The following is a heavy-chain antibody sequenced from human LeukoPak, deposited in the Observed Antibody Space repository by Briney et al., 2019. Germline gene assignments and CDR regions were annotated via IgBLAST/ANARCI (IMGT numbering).Heavy chain of an antibody. Sequence: SETLSLTCAVYGGSFSGYYWSWIRQPPGKGREWIGEINHSGSTNYNPSLKSRVTISVDTSKNQFSLKLSSVTAADTAVYYCARGHGYCSGGSCYYYYYMDVWGKGTTVTVSS. CDR3: ARGHGYCSGGSCYYYYYMDV. J-gene: IGHJ6*03. D-gene: IGHD2-15*01. CDR2: INHSGST. CDR1: GGSFSGYY. V-gene: IGHV4-34*01.